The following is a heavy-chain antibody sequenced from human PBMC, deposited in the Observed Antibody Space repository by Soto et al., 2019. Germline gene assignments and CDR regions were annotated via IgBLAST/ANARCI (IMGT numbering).Heavy chain of an antibody. D-gene: IGHD2-15*01. CDR1: GGTFSSYA. CDR3: ARGRGQEYYYYGMDV. J-gene: IGHJ6*02. V-gene: IGHV1-69*13. Sequence: SVKVSCKASGGTFSSYAISWVRQAPGQGLEWMGGIIPIFGTANYAQKFQGRVTIAADESTSTAYMELSSLRSEDTAVYYCARGRGQEYYYYGMDVWGQGTTVTVSS. CDR2: IIPIFGTA.